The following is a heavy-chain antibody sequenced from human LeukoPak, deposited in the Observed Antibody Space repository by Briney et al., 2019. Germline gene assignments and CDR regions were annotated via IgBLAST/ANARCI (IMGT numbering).Heavy chain of an antibody. V-gene: IGHV1-18*01. CDR1: GYNFISYG. Sequence: ASVKVSCKASGYNFISYGISWVRLVPGQGLEWMGWISGYSGDTNYAQTFQGRITMTTDTSTGTAYMELRSLKSDDTAAYYCARNAYGTSSENYFDFWGRGTLVTVSS. CDR3: ARNAYGTSSENYFDF. D-gene: IGHD6-6*01. J-gene: IGHJ4*02. CDR2: ISGYSGDT.